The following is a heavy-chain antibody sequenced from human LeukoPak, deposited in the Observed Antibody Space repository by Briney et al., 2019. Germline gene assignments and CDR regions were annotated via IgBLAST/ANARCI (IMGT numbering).Heavy chain of an antibody. CDR3: ARVVTYYDFWSGYYNHYYYYMDV. CDR1: GYSISNGYY. Sequence: SETLSLTCTVSGYSISNGYYWGWIRQPPGKGLEWIGSIYHSGSTYYNPSLKSRVTISVDTSKNQFSLKLSSVTAADTAVYYCARVVTYYDFWSGYYNHYYYYMDVWGKGTTVTVSS. J-gene: IGHJ6*03. CDR2: IYHSGST. D-gene: IGHD3-3*01. V-gene: IGHV4-38-2*02.